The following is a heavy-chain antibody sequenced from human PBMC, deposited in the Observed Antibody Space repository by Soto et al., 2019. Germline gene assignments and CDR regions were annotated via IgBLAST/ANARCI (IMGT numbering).Heavy chain of an antibody. CDR3: ARLGSGYPYNWFDP. V-gene: IGHV4-59*08. D-gene: IGHD3-22*01. Sequence: PSETLSLTCTVSGGSISSYYWSWIRQPPGKGPEWIGYIYYSGSTNYNPSLKSRVTISVDTSKNQFSLKLSSVTAADTAVYYCARLGSGYPYNWFDPWGQGTLVTVSS. CDR2: IYYSGST. CDR1: GGSISSYY. J-gene: IGHJ5*02.